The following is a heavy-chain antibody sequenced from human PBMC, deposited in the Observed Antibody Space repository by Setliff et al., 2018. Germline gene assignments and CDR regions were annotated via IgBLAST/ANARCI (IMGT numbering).Heavy chain of an antibody. V-gene: IGHV1-69*10. CDR2: ITPLSDIT. J-gene: IGHJ4*02. CDR3: ARVGFRGVMSAYFDF. D-gene: IGHD3-10*01. Sequence: GASVKVSCKVSGGAFTSHGVSWVRQAPGQGLEWMGGITPLSDITSYAQTLQGRVTITADKSTNTVNMELNSLRSEDTAVYYCARVGFRGVMSAYFDFWGQGTQVTVSS. CDR1: GGAFTSHG.